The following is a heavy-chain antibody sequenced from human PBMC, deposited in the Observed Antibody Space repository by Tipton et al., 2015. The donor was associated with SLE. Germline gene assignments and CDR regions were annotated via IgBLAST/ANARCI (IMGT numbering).Heavy chain of an antibody. CDR1: GGSFSGYS. V-gene: IGHV4-34*01. CDR2: INHGGST. CDR3: ARGKGNSSGWGHYYFYGRDV. J-gene: IGHJ6*02. Sequence: TLSLTCAVYGGSFSGYSWSWIRQTPGKGLEWIGEINHGGSTNYNPSLKTRVTMSVDTSKKQFSLKLGSVTAADTAVYYCARGKGNSSGWGHYYFYGRDVWGQGTTVPVSS. D-gene: IGHD6-19*01.